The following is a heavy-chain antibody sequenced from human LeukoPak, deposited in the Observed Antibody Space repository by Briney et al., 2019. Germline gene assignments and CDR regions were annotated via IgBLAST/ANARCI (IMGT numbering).Heavy chain of an antibody. CDR1: GFTFSSYW. CDR2: IKQDGSEK. Sequence: GGSLRLSCAASGFTFSSYWMSWVRQAPGEGLEWVANIKQDGSEKYYVDSVKGRFTISRDNAKNSLNLQMNSLRAEDTAIYYCARDKIVGATYFDYWGQGTLVTVSS. CDR3: ARDKIVGATYFDY. V-gene: IGHV3-7*01. J-gene: IGHJ4*02. D-gene: IGHD1-26*01.